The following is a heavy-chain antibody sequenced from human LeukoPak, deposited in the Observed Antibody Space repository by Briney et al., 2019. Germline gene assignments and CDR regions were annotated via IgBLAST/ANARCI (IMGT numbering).Heavy chain of an antibody. D-gene: IGHD6-6*01. J-gene: IGHJ6*02. CDR3: ARDPRYSTSGYYYGMDV. V-gene: IGHV1-2*02. Sequence: APVKVSCKASGYTFTGYYMHWVRQAPGQGLEWMGWVNPNSGGTNYAQKFQGRVTMTRDTSTSTAHMELSRLRSDDTAVYYCARDPRYSTSGYYYGMDVWGQGTTVTVSS. CDR2: VNPNSGGT. CDR1: GYTFTGYY.